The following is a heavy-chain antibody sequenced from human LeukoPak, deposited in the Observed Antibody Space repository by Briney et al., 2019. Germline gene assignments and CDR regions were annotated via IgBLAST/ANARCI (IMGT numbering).Heavy chain of an antibody. J-gene: IGHJ4*02. CDR3: ARSPGGSGYSSSWYIY. CDR2: IYYSGST. CDR1: GGSISSYY. V-gene: IGHV4-39*07. D-gene: IGHD6-13*01. Sequence: SETLSLTCTVSGGSISSYYWGWIRQPPGKGLEWIGSIYYSGSTYYNPSLKSRVTISVDTSKNQFSLKLSSVTAADTAVYYCARSPGGSGYSSSWYIYWGQGTLVTVSS.